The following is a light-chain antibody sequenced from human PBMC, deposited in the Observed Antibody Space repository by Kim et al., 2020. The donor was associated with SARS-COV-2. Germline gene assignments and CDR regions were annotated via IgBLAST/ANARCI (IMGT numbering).Light chain of an antibody. CDR3: GADHGSGSNFVYV. CDR2: VGTGGIVG. J-gene: IGLJ1*01. V-gene: IGLV9-49*01. CDR1: YSNYK. Sequence: YSNYKVDGYQQRPGKGPRFVMRVGTGGIVGSKGDGIPDRFSVLGSGLNRYLTIKNIQEEDESDYHCGADHGSGSNFVYVFGTGTKVTVL.